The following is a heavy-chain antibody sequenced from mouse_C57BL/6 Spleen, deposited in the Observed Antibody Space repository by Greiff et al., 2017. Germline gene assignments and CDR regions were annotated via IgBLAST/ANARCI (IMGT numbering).Heavy chain of an antibody. J-gene: IGHJ2*01. CDR1: GYSFTGYY. D-gene: IGHD2-5*01. Sequence: EVQLQQSGPELVKPGASVKISCKASGYSFTGYYMNWVKQSPEKSLEWIGEINPSTGGTTYNQKFKAKATLTVDKSSSTAYMQLKILTSEDSAFYYCASGYSNSLYCFAYWGQGTTLTVSS. CDR3: ASGYSNSLYCFAY. CDR2: INPSTGGT. V-gene: IGHV1-42*01.